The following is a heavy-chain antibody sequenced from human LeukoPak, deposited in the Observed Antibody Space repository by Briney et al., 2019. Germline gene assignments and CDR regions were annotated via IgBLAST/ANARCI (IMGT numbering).Heavy chain of an antibody. J-gene: IGHJ4*02. CDR2: IYYSGST. CDR1: GGSISSYY. V-gene: IGHV4-59*08. CDR3: XXAPYYDSNQYFDY. Sequence: PSETLSLTCTVSGGSISSYYWSWIRQPPGKGLEWIGYIYYSGSTNYNPSLKSRVTISVDTSKNQFSLKLSSVTAADTVVYYCXXAPYYDSNQYFDYWGQGTLVTVSS. D-gene: IGHD3-22*01.